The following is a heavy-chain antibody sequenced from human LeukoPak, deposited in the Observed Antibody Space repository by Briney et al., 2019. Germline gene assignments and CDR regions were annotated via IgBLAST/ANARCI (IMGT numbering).Heavy chain of an antibody. CDR1: GLPFSRYW. V-gene: IGHV3-7*05. CDR3: ASWNYEQRSGWYYLDY. CDR2: IKEDGTET. Sequence: PGGSLRLSCAASGLPFSRYWMSWVRQAPGKGLEWVANIKEDGTETYYVDSVKGRFTISRDNAKNSLYLQMNSLRAEDTAVYYCASWNYEQRSGWYYLDYWGQGTLVTVSS. D-gene: IGHD6-19*01. J-gene: IGHJ4*02.